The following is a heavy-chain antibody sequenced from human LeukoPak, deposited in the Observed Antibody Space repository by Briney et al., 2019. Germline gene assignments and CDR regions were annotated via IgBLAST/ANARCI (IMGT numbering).Heavy chain of an antibody. Sequence: PSETLSLICSVSGGSISSGFYWDWIRQPPGKGLEWIGSFHHSGSTPYNPSLNSRVSISVDTSKNQLSLKLSSVTAADTAVYYCARREGYNFDYWGQGTLVTVSS. CDR1: GGSISSGFY. CDR2: FHHSGST. D-gene: IGHD5-24*01. CDR3: ARREGYNFDY. V-gene: IGHV4-38-2*02. J-gene: IGHJ4*02.